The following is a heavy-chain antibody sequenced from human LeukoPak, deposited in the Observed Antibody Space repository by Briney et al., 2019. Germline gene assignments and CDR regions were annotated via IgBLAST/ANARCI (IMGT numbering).Heavy chain of an antibody. CDR1: GFTFSSYS. Sequence: GGSLRLSCAASGFTFSSYSMNWVRQAPGKGLEWVSSISSSSSNIYYADSVKGRFTISRDNAKSSLYLQMNSLRAEDTAVYYCAITADYYDSSGPPQGFDPWGQGTLVTVSS. CDR3: AITADYYDSSGPPQGFDP. J-gene: IGHJ5*02. D-gene: IGHD3-22*01. CDR2: ISSSSSNI. V-gene: IGHV3-21*01.